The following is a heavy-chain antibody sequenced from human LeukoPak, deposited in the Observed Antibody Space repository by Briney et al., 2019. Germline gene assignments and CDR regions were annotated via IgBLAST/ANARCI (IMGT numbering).Heavy chain of an antibody. CDR3: ARDAHYYDSSGYVWYYGMDV. V-gene: IGHV4-61*02. CDR2: IYTSGST. CDR1: GGSISSGSYY. J-gene: IGHJ6*02. D-gene: IGHD3-22*01. Sequence: TLSLPCTVSGGSISSGSYYWSWIRQPAGQGLEWIGRIYTSGSTNYNPSLKSRVTISVDTSKNQFSLKLSSVTAADTAVYYCARDAHYYDSSGYVWYYGMDVWGQGTTVTVSS.